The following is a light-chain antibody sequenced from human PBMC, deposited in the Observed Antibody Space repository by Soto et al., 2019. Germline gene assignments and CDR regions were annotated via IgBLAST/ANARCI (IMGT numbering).Light chain of an antibody. CDR1: QSVRDN. CDR3: QQYDNWPLT. J-gene: IGKJ4*01. V-gene: IGKV3-15*01. Sequence: EVVMTQSPATLSVSPGERATLSCRTSQSVRDNLAWYQQKPGQAPRLLVYGASTRATGIPARFSGSGSGTEFTVTISSLQSEDFAVYYCQQYDNWPLTFGGGTKVEIK. CDR2: GAS.